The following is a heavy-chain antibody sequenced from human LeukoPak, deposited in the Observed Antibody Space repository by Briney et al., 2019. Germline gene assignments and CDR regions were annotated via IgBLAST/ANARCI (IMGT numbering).Heavy chain of an antibody. J-gene: IGHJ4*02. D-gene: IGHD6-6*01. CDR2: ISGSGGST. V-gene: IGHV3-23*01. Sequence: GGSLRLSCAASGFTFSNYAMSWVRQAPGKGLEWVSVISGSGGSTSYADSVRGRFTISRDDSKNTLYLQMNSLRAEDTAIYYCAKTSRSSSSGGGGFGSWGQGTLVTLSS. CDR3: AKTSRSSSSGGGGFGS. CDR1: GFTFSNYA.